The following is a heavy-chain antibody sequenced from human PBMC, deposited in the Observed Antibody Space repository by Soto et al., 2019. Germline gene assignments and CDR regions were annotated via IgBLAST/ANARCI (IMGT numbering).Heavy chain of an antibody. Sequence: GRTLRLSCAASRFSRSSRRMHWVRQVPGEGLVWVSRIKSDGSSTSYADSVKGRFSISRDNAKNTVYLQMNSLRAEDTALYYCVRDQDTYGQAVFDSWGQGP. CDR1: RFSRSSRR. CDR2: IKSDGSST. V-gene: IGHV3-74*01. J-gene: IGHJ4*02. CDR3: VRDQDTYGQAVFDS. D-gene: IGHD2-15*01.